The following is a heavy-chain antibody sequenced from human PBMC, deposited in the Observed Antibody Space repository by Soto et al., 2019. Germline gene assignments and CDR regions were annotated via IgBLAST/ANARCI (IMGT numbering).Heavy chain of an antibody. V-gene: IGHV1-8*01. CDR2: MQPSTGRT. Sequence: GASVKVSCKASGYSFTSLDINWVRQTAGQGLEWMGWMQPSTGRTGYAQKFQGRVTMTRDTSINTAYMELTTLTSDDTAFYYCARGVSTGVDYWGQGTLVTVSS. CDR1: GYSFTSLD. D-gene: IGHD1-26*01. J-gene: IGHJ4*02. CDR3: ARGVSTGVDY.